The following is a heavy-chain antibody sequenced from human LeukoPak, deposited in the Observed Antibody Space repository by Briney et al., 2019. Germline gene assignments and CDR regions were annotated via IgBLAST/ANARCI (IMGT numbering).Heavy chain of an antibody. Sequence: SETLSLTCAVYGGSFSGYYWSWIRQPPGKGLEWIGEINHSGSTNYNPSLKSRVTLSVDTSKNQFSLKLSSVTAADTAVYYCARVRSSSWFPYYFDYWGQGTLVTVSS. J-gene: IGHJ4*02. D-gene: IGHD6-13*01. CDR3: ARVRSSSWFPYYFDY. CDR1: GGSFSGYY. V-gene: IGHV4-34*01. CDR2: INHSGST.